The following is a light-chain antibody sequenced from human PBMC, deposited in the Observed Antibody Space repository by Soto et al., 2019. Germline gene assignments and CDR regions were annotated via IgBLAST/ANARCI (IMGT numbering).Light chain of an antibody. J-gene: IGKJ4*01. Sequence: DLQMTQSPSSLSASVGDRVTITCRASQSISSYLNWYQQKPGKAPKLLIYAASSLQGGVPSRFSGSGSGTDFTLTISSLQREDCVIYYCQQSSSTVLTFGGGTKVEIK. CDR1: QSISSY. CDR3: QQSSSTVLT. V-gene: IGKV1-39*01. CDR2: AAS.